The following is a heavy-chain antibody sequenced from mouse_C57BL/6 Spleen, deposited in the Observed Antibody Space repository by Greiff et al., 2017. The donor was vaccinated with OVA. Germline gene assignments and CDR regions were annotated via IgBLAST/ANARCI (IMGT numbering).Heavy chain of an antibody. CDR1: GYTFTSYW. CDR2: IYPGSGST. J-gene: IGHJ2*01. V-gene: IGHV1-55*01. D-gene: IGHD1-1*01. Sequence: VQLQQPGAELVKPGASVKMSCKASGYTFTSYWITWVKQRPGQGLEWIGDIYPGSGSTNYNEKFKSKATLTVDTSSSTAYMQLSSLTSEDSAGYYCAKYYGSSYYFDYWGQGTTLTVSS. CDR3: AKYYGSSYYFDY.